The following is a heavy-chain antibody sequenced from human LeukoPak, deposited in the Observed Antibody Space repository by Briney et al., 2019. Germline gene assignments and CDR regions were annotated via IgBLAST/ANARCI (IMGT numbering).Heavy chain of an antibody. V-gene: IGHV4-59*08. D-gene: IGHD2-2*01. CDR3: ARHGKEYQLGGTYHFDS. CDR2: IYYSGST. Sequence: SETLSLTCTVSGGSISGYYWSWIRQPPGKGLEWIGYIYYSGSTNYNPSLKSRVTISIDTSKNQFSLKLSSVTAADTAVYYCARHGKEYQLGGTYHFDSWGQGTLVTVSS. J-gene: IGHJ4*02. CDR1: GGSISGYY.